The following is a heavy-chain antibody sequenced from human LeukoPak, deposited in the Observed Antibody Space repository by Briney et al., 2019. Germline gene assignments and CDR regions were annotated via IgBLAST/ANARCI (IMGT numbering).Heavy chain of an antibody. Sequence: QAGRSLRLSCAASGFTFSSYTMDWVRQAPGKGLEWVSVISGTGGSTYYADSVKGRFTISRDNSNYTLYLQMNSLRADDTAVYYCAQDGGVRRLYYWGQGTLVTVSS. J-gene: IGHJ4*02. D-gene: IGHD3-16*01. CDR3: AQDGGVRRLYY. CDR1: GFTFSSYT. V-gene: IGHV3-23*01. CDR2: ISGTGGST.